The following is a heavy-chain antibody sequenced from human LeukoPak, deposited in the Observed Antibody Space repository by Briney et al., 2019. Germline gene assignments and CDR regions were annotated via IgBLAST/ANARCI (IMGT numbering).Heavy chain of an antibody. V-gene: IGHV3-23*01. CDR2: ISGSGGGI. CDR3: AKATTVDINYYGMDV. CDR1: GFTFDDQA. J-gene: IGHJ6*02. D-gene: IGHD4-23*01. Sequence: GGSLRLSCATSGFTFDDQAWSWVRQAPGKGLEWVSAISGSGGGIDYADSVRGRFTISRDYSKNTLYLQMNSLRAEDTAVYYCAKATTVDINYYGMDVWGPGTTVTVSS.